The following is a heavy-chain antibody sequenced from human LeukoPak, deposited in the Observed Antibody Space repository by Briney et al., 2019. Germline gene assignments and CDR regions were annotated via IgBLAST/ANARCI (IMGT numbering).Heavy chain of an antibody. Sequence: TGGSLRLSCAASGFTFSSYSMNWVRQAPGKGLEWVSYISSSTNTIYYADSVKGRFTISRDNAKNSLFLQMNSLRDEDTAVYYCARGGYGANDDAFDIRGQGTMVTVTS. CDR1: GFTFSSYS. CDR2: ISSSTNTI. V-gene: IGHV3-48*02. CDR3: ARGGYGANDDAFDI. D-gene: IGHD4-23*01. J-gene: IGHJ3*02.